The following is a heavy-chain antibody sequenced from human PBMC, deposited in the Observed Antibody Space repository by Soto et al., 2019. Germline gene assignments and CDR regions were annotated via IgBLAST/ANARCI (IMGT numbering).Heavy chain of an antibody. CDR3: ARLGGETYYDSSGYPLNWFVP. D-gene: IGHD3-22*01. CDR1: GYSFTSYW. V-gene: IGHV5-51*01. J-gene: IGHJ5*02. Sequence: GESLKISCKGSGYSFTSYWIGWVRQMPGKGLEWMGIIYPGDSDTRYSPSFQGQVTISADKSISTAYLQWSSLKASDTAMYYCARLGGETYYDSSGYPLNWFVPWGQGTLVTVSP. CDR2: IYPGDSDT.